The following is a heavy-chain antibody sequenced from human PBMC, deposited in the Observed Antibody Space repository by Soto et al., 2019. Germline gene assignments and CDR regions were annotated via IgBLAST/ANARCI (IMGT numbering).Heavy chain of an antibody. V-gene: IGHV1-18*01. Sequence: ASVKVSCKASGYTFTSYGISWLRQAPGQGLEWMGWISAYNGNTNYAQKLQGRVTMTTDTSTSTAYMELRSLRSEDTAVYYCARAYYDFWSGYYGTQYYFDYWGQGTLVTVSS. CDR2: ISAYNGNT. J-gene: IGHJ4*02. CDR3: ARAYYDFWSGYYGTQYYFDY. D-gene: IGHD3-3*01. CDR1: GYTFTSYG.